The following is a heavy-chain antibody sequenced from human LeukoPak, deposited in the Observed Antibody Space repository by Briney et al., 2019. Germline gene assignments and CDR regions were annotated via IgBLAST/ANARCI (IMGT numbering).Heavy chain of an antibody. Sequence: GGSLRLSCAASGFSFSRSAMSWVRQAPGKGLEWVSVISDSGTNTYYADSVKGRFAISRDSSKNTLFLQMNSLRTEDTAVYYCVKYYRGPVHYYFDYWGQGNLVTVSS. CDR1: GFSFSRSA. CDR3: VKYYRGPVHYYFDY. J-gene: IGHJ4*02. D-gene: IGHD3-16*02. V-gene: IGHV3-23*01. CDR2: ISDSGTNT.